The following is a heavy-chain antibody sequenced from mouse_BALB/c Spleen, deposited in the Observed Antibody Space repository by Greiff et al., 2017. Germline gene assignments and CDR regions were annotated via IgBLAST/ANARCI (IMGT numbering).Heavy chain of an antibody. J-gene: IGHJ3*01. CDR2: ISYDGSN. V-gene: IGHV3-6*02. D-gene: IGHD1-1*02. Sequence: EVKLMESGPGLVKPSQSLSLTCSVTGYSITSGYYWNWIRQFPGNKLEWMGYISYDGSNNYNPSLKNRISITRDTSKNQFFLKLNSVTTEDTATYYCARDNGGTGFAYWGQGTLVTVSA. CDR1: GYSITSGYY. CDR3: ARDNGGTGFAY.